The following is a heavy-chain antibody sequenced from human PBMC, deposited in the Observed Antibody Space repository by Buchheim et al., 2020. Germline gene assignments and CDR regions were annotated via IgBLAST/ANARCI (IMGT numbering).Heavy chain of an antibody. J-gene: IGHJ4*02. CDR3: AKSERTGSYDDY. D-gene: IGHD1-26*01. CDR2: IGGSGGNT. Sequence: EVQLLESGGGLVQPGGSLRLSCAASGFTFSSYAMRWVRQAPGKGLEWVSTIGGSGGNTFYADSVKGRFTISRDNSRNTLSLQMNSLGADDTAVYYCAKSERTGSYDDYWGQGT. V-gene: IGHV3-23*01. CDR1: GFTFSSYA.